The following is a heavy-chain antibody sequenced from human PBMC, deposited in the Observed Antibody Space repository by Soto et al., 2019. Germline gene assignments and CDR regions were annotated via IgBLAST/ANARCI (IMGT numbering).Heavy chain of an antibody. CDR3: ARGEPYYYDTSGFDYLDYFDL. J-gene: IGHJ4*02. Sequence: QVQLQESGPGLVRPSETLSLTCTVSGGSISTYYWSWVRQPPGKGLEWIAYVYYDGRTNFNPSLKSRVAIFVDTSKDQFSLKLRSVTAADTAVYFCARGEPYYYDTSGFDYLDYFDLWGRGTPVTVSS. CDR1: GGSISTYY. CDR2: VYYDGRT. V-gene: IGHV4-59*12. D-gene: IGHD3-22*01.